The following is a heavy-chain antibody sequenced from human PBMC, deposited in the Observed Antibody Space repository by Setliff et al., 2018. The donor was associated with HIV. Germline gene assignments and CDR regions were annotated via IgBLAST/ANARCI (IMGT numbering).Heavy chain of an antibody. CDR3: ARDHCSSSGCYEYSYYGMDV. V-gene: IGHV1-46*02. J-gene: IGHJ6*02. CDR1: GYTFNNYY. CDR2: MNPSGGKT. D-gene: IGHD2-2*01. Sequence: GASVKVSCKASGYTFNNYYIHWVRQAPGQGLEWMAMMNPSGGKTTYGHKFQGRVTVTRDTSTRTVYMELRSPRSDDTAVYYCARDHCSSSGCYEYSYYGMDVWGQGTTVTVSS.